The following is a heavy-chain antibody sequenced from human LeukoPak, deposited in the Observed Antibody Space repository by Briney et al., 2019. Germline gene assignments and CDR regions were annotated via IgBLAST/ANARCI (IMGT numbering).Heavy chain of an antibody. CDR2: ITSSSSYI. Sequence: GSLRLSCAASGFPFRSYSMNWVRQAPGKGLEWVSSITSSSSYIYYADSVKGRFTISRDNAKNSLYLQMNSLRAEDTAVYYCASYMIVVEGYYYGMDVWGQGTTVTVSS. V-gene: IGHV3-21*01. J-gene: IGHJ6*02. CDR1: GFPFRSYS. D-gene: IGHD3-22*01. CDR3: ASYMIVVEGYYYGMDV.